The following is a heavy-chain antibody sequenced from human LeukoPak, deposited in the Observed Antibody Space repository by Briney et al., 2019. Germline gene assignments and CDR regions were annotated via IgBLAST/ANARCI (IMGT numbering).Heavy chain of an antibody. CDR3: AREPSESLVSRVFLY. CDR2: INPNSGGT. J-gene: IGHJ4*02. CDR1: GYTFTGYY. Sequence: ASVKVSCKASGYTFTGYYMHWVRQAPGQGLEWMGWINPNSGGTNYAQKFQGRVTMTRDTSISTAYMELSRLRSDDTAVYYCAREPSESLVSRVFLYWGQGTLVTVSS. V-gene: IGHV1-2*02. D-gene: IGHD6-19*01.